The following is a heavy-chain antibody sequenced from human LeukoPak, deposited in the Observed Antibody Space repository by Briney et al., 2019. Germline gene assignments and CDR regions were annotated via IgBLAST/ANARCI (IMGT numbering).Heavy chain of an antibody. CDR2: INHSGST. Sequence: SETLSLTCAVHGGSFSGYYWSWIRQPPGKGLEWIGEINHSGSTNYNPSLKSRVTISVDTSKNQFSLKLSSVTAADTAVYYCARPYYDFWSGYRNWFDPWGQGTLVTVSS. D-gene: IGHD3-3*01. V-gene: IGHV4-34*01. CDR3: ARPYYDFWSGYRNWFDP. CDR1: GGSFSGYY. J-gene: IGHJ5*02.